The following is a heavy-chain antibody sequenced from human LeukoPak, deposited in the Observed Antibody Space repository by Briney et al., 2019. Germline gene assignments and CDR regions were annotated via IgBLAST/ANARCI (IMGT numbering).Heavy chain of an antibody. V-gene: IGHV3-30*02. J-gene: IGHJ4*02. D-gene: IGHD2-2*02. CDR3: AKGECSSTSRYMSPLDY. CDR1: GFTFSSYG. Sequence: GGSLRLSCAASGFTFSSYGMHWVRQAPGKGLEWVAVIWYGGSNKYYADSVKGRFTISRDNSKNTLYLQMNSLRAEDTAVYYCAKGECSSTSRYMSPLDYWGQGTLVTVSS. CDR2: IWYGGSNK.